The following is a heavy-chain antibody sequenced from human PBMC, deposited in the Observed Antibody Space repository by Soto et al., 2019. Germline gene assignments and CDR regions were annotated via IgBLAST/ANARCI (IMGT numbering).Heavy chain of an antibody. CDR2: IIPVFGIV. D-gene: IGHD3-22*01. J-gene: IGHJ6*02. CDR1: GGTLSNSA. Sequence: QLQLAQSGADVKKAGSSVKVSCKASGGTLSNSAFSWVRQAPGQGLEWMGGIIPVFGIVNYAQKFQDRVTITADESKSTAYMELRSLRSEDTAVYFCATGRIVVVGSRAYYGMDVWGQGTTVTV. CDR3: ATGRIVVVGSRAYYGMDV. V-gene: IGHV1-69*19.